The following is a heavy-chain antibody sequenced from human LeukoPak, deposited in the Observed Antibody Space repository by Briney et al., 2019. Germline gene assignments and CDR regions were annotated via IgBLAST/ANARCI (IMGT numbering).Heavy chain of an antibody. CDR2: INANSGGT. Sequence: ASVKVSCKSAGYTFTGCYKHWVRQAPGQGLEWMGWINANSGGTNYAQKFQGRVTMTRDTSVSTAYMELSKLRSDDTAVYYCARYLAALYDAFCIWGQGTMVTVSS. D-gene: IGHD6-6*01. V-gene: IGHV1-2*02. J-gene: IGHJ3*02. CDR1: GYTFTGCY. CDR3: ARYLAALYDAFCI.